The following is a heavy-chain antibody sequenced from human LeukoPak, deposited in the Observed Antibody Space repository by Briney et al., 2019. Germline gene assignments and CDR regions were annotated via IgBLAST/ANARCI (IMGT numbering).Heavy chain of an antibody. CDR2: IYTSGST. D-gene: IGHD3-22*01. CDR3: ARGDDSSGQCDY. CDR1: GGSISSYY. V-gene: IGHV4-4*09. J-gene: IGHJ4*02. Sequence: SETLSLTCTVSGGSISSYYWSWIRQPPGKGLEWIGYIYTSGSTNYNPSLKSRVTISVDTSKNQFSLKLSSVTAADTAVYYCARGDDSSGQCDYWGQGTLVTVSS.